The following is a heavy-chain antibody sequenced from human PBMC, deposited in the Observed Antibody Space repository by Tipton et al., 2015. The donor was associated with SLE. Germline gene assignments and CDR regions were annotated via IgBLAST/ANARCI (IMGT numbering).Heavy chain of an antibody. Sequence: TLSLTCTVSGGSINSNFWSWIRQSPGKGLEWIGYIYYSGSTNYNPSLKSRVTISVDTSKNQFSLKLSSVTAADTAVYYCARVAMIVVVITTEAFDIWGQGTMVTVSS. J-gene: IGHJ3*02. CDR2: IYYSGST. D-gene: IGHD3-22*01. CDR3: ARVAMIVVVITTEAFDI. V-gene: IGHV4-59*12. CDR1: GGSINSNF.